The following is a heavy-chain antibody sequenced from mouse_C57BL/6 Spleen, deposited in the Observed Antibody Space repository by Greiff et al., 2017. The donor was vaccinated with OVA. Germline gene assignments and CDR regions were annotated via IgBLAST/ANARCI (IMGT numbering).Heavy chain of an antibody. Sequence: EVQLVESEGGLVQPGSSMKLSCTASGFTFSDYYMAWVRQVPEKGLEWVANINYDGSSTYYLDSLKSRFIISRDNAKNILYLQMSSLKSEDTATYYCAREAGLDYWGQGTTLTVSS. CDR1: GFTFSDYY. CDR3: AREAGLDY. CDR2: INYDGSST. D-gene: IGHD3-3*01. V-gene: IGHV5-16*01. J-gene: IGHJ2*01.